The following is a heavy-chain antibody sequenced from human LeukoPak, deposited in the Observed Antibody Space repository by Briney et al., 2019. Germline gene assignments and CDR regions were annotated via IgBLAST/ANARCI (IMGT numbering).Heavy chain of an antibody. CDR2: IYSGGST. CDR1: GFTVSSNY. CDR3: ASYLDSGYEYFQH. Sequence: GGSLRLSCAASGFTVSSNYMSWVRQAPGKWREWVAVIYSGGSTYYADSVKGRFTLSRDNSKNTLYLQMNSLRAEDTAVYYCASYLDSGYEYFQHWGQGTLVTVSS. J-gene: IGHJ1*01. D-gene: IGHD1-26*01. V-gene: IGHV3-53*01.